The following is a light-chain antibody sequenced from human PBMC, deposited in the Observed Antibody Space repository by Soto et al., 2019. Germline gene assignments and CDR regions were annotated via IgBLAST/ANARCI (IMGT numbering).Light chain of an antibody. Sequence: IVMTQSPDSLAVSLGERVTITCRASQSISSYLNWYQQKPGKAPKLLIYGASILHSGVPSRFSGSGSGTDFTLTISSLLPEDFATYYCLQDFNYPITFGQGTRLEIK. V-gene: IGKV1-6*01. CDR3: LQDFNYPIT. CDR1: QSISSY. CDR2: GAS. J-gene: IGKJ5*01.